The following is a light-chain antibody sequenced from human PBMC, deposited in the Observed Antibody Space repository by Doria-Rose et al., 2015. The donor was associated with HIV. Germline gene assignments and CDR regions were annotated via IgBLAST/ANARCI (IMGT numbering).Light chain of an antibody. CDR1: QRVKSSY. V-gene: IGKV3-20*01. CDR2: DAS. Sequence: TQSPGTLSLSPGERATLSCRASQRVKSSYLAWYQQKPVQAPRLLIYDASTMATGIPDRCSGSGSGTDFTLTISRLEPEDVAVYYCQQYGTSRGTFGQGTRLEIK. J-gene: IGKJ5*01. CDR3: QQYGTSRGT.